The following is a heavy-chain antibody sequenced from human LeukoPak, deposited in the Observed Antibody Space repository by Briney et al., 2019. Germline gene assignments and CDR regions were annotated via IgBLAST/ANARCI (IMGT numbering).Heavy chain of an antibody. Sequence: SETLSLTCTVSGGSISTYYWTWIRQPPGEGLEWIGYIYSSGNTNYNPSLSSRVTISLDASKNQFSLMLRSLTAADTAVYYCARRYTASPGERFDYWGQGILVTVSS. V-gene: IGHV4-59*08. D-gene: IGHD2-2*02. J-gene: IGHJ4*02. CDR2: IYSSGNT. CDR1: GGSISTYY. CDR3: ARRYTASPGERFDY.